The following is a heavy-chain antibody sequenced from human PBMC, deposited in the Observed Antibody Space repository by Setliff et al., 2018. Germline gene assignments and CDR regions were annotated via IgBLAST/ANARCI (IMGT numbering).Heavy chain of an antibody. J-gene: IGHJ3*02. CDR1: GGTFSSYA. Sequence: SVKVSCKASGGTFSSYAISWVRQAPGQGLEWMGGIIPIFGTANYAQKFQGRVTITTDESTSTAYMELSSLRSEDTAMYYCARHAPWEVREDDAFDIWGQGTMVTVSS. CDR2: IIPIFGTA. V-gene: IGHV1-69*05. CDR3: ARHAPWEVREDDAFDI. D-gene: IGHD1-26*01.